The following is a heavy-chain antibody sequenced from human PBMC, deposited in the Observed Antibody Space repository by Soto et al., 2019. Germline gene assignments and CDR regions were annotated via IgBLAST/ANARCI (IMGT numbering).Heavy chain of an antibody. V-gene: IGHV1-69*13. CDR1: GGTFSSYA. J-gene: IGHJ6*02. CDR3: ARDDMIVPAANHYYGMDV. D-gene: IGHD2-2*01. CDR2: IVPIFGTA. Sequence: SVKVSCKASGGTFSSYAISWVRQAPGQGLGWMGGIVPIFGTANYAQKFQGRVTITADESTSTAYMELSSLRSEDTAVYYCARDDMIVPAANHYYGMDVWGQGTTVTVSS.